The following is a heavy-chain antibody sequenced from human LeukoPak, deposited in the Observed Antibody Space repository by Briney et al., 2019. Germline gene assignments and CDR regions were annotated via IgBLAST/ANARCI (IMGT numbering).Heavy chain of an antibody. V-gene: IGHV1-46*01. D-gene: IGHD6-19*01. J-gene: IGHJ4*02. Sequence: GASVKVSCTASGYTSTGYYMHWVRQAPGQGLEWMGIITSSVGTASYAQKFQGRVTMTRDTSTSRGYMEPSSLRSDDTAVYYCARGGWYYFDYWGQGTLVTVSS. CDR1: GYTSTGYY. CDR3: ARGGWYYFDY. CDR2: ITSSVGTA.